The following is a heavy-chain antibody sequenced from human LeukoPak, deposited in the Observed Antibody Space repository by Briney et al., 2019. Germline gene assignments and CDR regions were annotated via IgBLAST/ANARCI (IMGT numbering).Heavy chain of an antibody. CDR3: ARGKYNWNFDY. CDR1: GFTFGDYY. V-gene: IGHV3-11*01. J-gene: IGHJ4*02. CDR2: ISSSGSAI. Sequence: GGSLRLSCAASGFTFGDYYMSWIRQAPGKGLEWISYISSSGSAIYYADSVKGRFTISRDNAKSSLYLQMNSLRAEDTAVYYCARGKYNWNFDYWDQGTLVTVSS. D-gene: IGHD1-20*01.